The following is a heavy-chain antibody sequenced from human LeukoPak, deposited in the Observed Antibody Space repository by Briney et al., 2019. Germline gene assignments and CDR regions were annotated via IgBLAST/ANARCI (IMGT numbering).Heavy chain of an antibody. D-gene: IGHD6-13*01. CDR3: AKDPKYILAAAGN. CDR2: ISGSGGST. J-gene: IGHJ4*02. V-gene: IGHV3-23*01. CDR1: GFTFSSYA. Sequence: GGSLRLSCEASGFTFSSYAMSWVRQAPGKGLEWVSAISGSGGSTYYADSVKGRFTISRDNSKDTLYLQMNSLRAEDTAVYYCAKDPKYILAAAGNWGQGTLVTVSS.